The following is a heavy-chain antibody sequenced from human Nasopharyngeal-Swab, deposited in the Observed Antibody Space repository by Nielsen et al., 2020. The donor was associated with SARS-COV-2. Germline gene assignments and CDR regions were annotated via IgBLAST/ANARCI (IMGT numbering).Heavy chain of an antibody. CDR3: ARPQCRGGGDCHYYFDY. CDR1: GFTFSYYY. J-gene: IGHJ4*02. D-gene: IGHD2-21*02. CDR2: ISSSGITI. Sequence: GESLKISCAASGFTFSYYYMSWILQAPGKGLEWVSYISSSGITIYYADSVKGRFTISRDNAKNSLYLQMNSLRAEDTAVYYCARPQCRGGGDCHYYFDYWGQGTLVTVSS. V-gene: IGHV3-11*01.